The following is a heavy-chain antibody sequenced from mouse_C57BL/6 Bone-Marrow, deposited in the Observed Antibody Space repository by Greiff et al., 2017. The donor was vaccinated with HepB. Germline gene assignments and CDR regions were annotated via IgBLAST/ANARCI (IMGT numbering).Heavy chain of an antibody. Sequence: EVMLVESGGDLVKPGGSLKLSCAASGFTFSSYGMSWVRQTPDKRLEWVATISSGGSYTYYPDSVKGRFTISRDNAKNTLYLQMSSLKSEDTAMYYCARPQLGRYFDVWGTGTTVTVSS. D-gene: IGHD4-1*02. CDR2: ISSGGSYT. CDR3: ARPQLGRYFDV. CDR1: GFTFSSYG. J-gene: IGHJ1*03. V-gene: IGHV5-6*01.